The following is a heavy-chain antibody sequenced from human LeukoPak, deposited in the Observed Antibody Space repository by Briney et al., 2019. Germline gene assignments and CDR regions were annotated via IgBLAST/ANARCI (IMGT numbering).Heavy chain of an antibody. Sequence: SETLSLTCTVSGGSISSGGYYWSWIRQHPGKGLEWIGYIYYSGSTYYNPSLKSRVTISVDTSKNQFSLKLSSVTAADTAVYYCARDSFTVVTKNAFEICGQGTMVTVSS. CDR3: ARDSFTVVTKNAFEI. CDR1: GGSISSGGYY. D-gene: IGHD4-23*01. J-gene: IGHJ3*02. CDR2: IYYSGST. V-gene: IGHV4-31*03.